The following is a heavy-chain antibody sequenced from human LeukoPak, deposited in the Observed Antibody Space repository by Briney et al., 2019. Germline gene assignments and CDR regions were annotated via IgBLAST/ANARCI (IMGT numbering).Heavy chain of an antibody. CDR2: INPNSGGT. CDR3: ARDRYGSGSYYNFGGY. V-gene: IGHV1-2*02. D-gene: IGHD3-10*01. J-gene: IGHJ4*02. CDR1: GYTFTSHY. Sequence: ASVKVSCKASGYTFTSHYMHWVRQAPGQGLEWMGWINPNSGGTNYAQKFQGRVTMTRDTSISTAYMELSRLRSDDTAVYYCARDRYGSGSYYNFGGYWGQGTLVTVSS.